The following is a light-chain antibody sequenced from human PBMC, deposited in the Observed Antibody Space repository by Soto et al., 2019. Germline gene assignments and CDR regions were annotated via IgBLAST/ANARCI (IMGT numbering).Light chain of an antibody. CDR1: QSISSL. CDR2: DAS. Sequence: DIQMTQSPSTLSASVGDRVTITCRASQSISSLLAWYQHKPGKAPKLLIYDASSLESGVPSRFSGSRSGTEFTLTISSLQPDDIATYYCQQYDTYWTFGQGTKVDI. CDR3: QQYDTYWT. J-gene: IGKJ1*01. V-gene: IGKV1-5*01.